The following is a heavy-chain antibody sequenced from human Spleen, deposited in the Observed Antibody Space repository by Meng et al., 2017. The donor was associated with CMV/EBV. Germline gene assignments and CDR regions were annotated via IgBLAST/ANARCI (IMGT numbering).Heavy chain of an antibody. Sequence: ASVKVSCKTSGYTFTDYGIGWVRQAPGQGPEWMGWISASNGSTKYKEKFQGRVIMTTDTSTSTVFMELRSLRSDDTAVYYCARDLDTYYYGSGTFLSDYWGQGTLVTVSS. J-gene: IGHJ4*02. CDR2: ISASNGST. CDR3: ARDLDTYYYGSGTFLSDY. V-gene: IGHV1-18*01. D-gene: IGHD3-10*01. CDR1: GYTFTDYG.